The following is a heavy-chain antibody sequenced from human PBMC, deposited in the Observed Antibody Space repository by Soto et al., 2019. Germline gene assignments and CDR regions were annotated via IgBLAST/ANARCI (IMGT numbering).Heavy chain of an antibody. CDR1: GYSFAIHW. V-gene: IGHV5-51*01. D-gene: IGHD1-26*01. Sequence: GETLKISCMGSGYSFAIHWVAWVRQMPEKGLEWIGTIYPGDSDTKYSPAFRGQVTISADTSVSTAYLQWRSLEATDSAIYYCARYSGSYWHYLDFWGQGTLVTVSS. CDR2: IYPGDSDT. J-gene: IGHJ4*02. CDR3: ARYSGSYWHYLDF.